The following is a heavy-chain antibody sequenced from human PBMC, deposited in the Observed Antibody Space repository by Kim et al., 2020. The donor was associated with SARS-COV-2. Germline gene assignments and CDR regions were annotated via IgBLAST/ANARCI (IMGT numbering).Heavy chain of an antibody. CDR3: ARVYYYDSSGYYFDYYGMDV. Sequence: RFTISRDNAKNTLYLQMNSLRAEDTAVYYCARVYYYDSSGYYFDYYGMDVWGQGTTVTVSS. V-gene: IGHV3-74*01. J-gene: IGHJ6*02. D-gene: IGHD3-22*01.